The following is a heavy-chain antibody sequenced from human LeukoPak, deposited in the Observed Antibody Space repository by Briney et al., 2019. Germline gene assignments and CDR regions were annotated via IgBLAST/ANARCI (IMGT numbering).Heavy chain of an antibody. CDR2: IYHSGST. CDR3: ARGQVVAAAGYFDY. D-gene: IGHD6-13*01. Sequence: PSETLSLTCTASGYSISSGYYWGWIRQPPGKGLEWIGSIYHSGSTYYNPSLKSRVTISVDTSKNQLSLKLSSVTAADTAVYYCARGQVVAAAGYFDYWGQGTLVTVSS. J-gene: IGHJ4*02. CDR1: GYSISSGYY. V-gene: IGHV4-38-2*02.